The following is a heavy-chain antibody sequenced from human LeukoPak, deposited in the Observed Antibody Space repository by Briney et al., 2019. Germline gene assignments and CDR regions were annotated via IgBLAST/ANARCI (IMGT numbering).Heavy chain of an antibody. Sequence: SVKVSCKASGGTFSSYAISWVRQAPGQGLEWMGRIIPIFGTANYAQRFQGRVTITTDESTSTAYMELSSLRSEDTAVYYCARDGHNGVWMPTPTSNWFDPWGQGTLVTVSS. V-gene: IGHV1-69*05. CDR3: ARDGHNGVWMPTPTSNWFDP. D-gene: IGHD2-8*01. CDR2: IIPIFGTA. CDR1: GGTFSSYA. J-gene: IGHJ5*02.